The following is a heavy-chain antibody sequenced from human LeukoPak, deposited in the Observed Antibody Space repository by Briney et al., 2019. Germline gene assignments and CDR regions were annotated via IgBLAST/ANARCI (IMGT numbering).Heavy chain of an antibody. D-gene: IGHD3-10*01. Sequence: HAGGSLRLSCAASGFTFSNYGINWVRQAPGKGLEWVAFIRFDGSYKYYADSVKGRFTISRDNSKNTLYLQMNSLRAEDTAVYYCARGGNYGSGSYQDFDYWGQGTLVTVSS. CDR1: GFTFSNYG. V-gene: IGHV3-30*02. CDR2: IRFDGSYK. J-gene: IGHJ4*02. CDR3: ARGGNYGSGSYQDFDY.